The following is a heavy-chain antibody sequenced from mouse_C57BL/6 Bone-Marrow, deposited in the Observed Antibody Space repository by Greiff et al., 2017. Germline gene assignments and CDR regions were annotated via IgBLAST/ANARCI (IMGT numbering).Heavy chain of an antibody. CDR1: GYTFTSYG. V-gene: IGHV1-81*01. CDR2: IYPRSGNT. J-gene: IGHJ3*01. CDR3: ARSEYYGSNFAY. D-gene: IGHD1-1*01. Sequence: VKVVESGAELARPGASVKLSCKASGYTFTSYGISWVKQRTGQGLEWIGEIYPRSGNTYYNEKFKGKATLTADKSSSTAYMELRSLTSEDSAVYFCARSEYYGSNFAYWGQGTLVTVSA.